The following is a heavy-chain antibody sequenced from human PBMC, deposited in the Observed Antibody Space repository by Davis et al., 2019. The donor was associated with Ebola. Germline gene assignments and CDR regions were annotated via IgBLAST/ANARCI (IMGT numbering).Heavy chain of an antibody. Sequence: PGGSLRLSCSASGFTFSSSAMHWVRQAPGKGLEFVSAISSHGGSTYYADSVKGRFTISRDNSKNTLYLQMSSLRPEDTAVYYCVKVGGWYEIFYYFDYWGQGTLVTVSS. V-gene: IGHV3-64D*06. CDR2: ISSHGGST. CDR1: GFTFSSSA. CDR3: VKVGGWYEIFYYFDY. D-gene: IGHD6-19*01. J-gene: IGHJ4*02.